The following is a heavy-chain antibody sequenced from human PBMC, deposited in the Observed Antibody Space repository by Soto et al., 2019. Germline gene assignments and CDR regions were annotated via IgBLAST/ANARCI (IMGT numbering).Heavy chain of an antibody. CDR2: IYYSGST. D-gene: IGHD6-13*01. J-gene: IGHJ4*02. CDR3: ARRYSSSWYYFDY. Sequence: SETLSLTCTVSGGSISSYYWSWIRQPPGKGLEWIGYIYYSGSTNYNPSLKSRVTISVDTSKNQFSLKLSSVTAADTAVYYCARRYSSSWYYFDYWGQGTLVTVSS. CDR1: GGSISSYY. V-gene: IGHV4-59*01.